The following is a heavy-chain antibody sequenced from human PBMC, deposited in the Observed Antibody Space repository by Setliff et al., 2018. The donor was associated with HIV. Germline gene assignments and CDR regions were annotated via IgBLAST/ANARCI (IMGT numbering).Heavy chain of an antibody. CDR3: ARGGGTSSPIDYHYYIDV. CDR1: GDSISSSIYY. Sequence: SETLSLTCTVSGDSISSSIYYWGWVRQPPGKGLEWIGGIYYTGSPFYNPSLKSRVTISVDTSNNQFSQKLSSVTAADTAVYYCARGGGTSSPIDYHYYIDVWGKGTTVTVSS. V-gene: IGHV4-39*01. D-gene: IGHD6-6*01. CDR2: IYYTGSP. J-gene: IGHJ6*03.